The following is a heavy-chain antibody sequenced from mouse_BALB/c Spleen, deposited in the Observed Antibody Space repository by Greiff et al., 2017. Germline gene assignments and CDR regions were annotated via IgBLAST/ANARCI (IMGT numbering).Heavy chain of an antibody. CDR3: ARDYGSPYWYFGV. CDR1: GFNIKDTY. D-gene: IGHD1-1*01. CDR2: IDPANGNT. J-gene: IGHJ1*01. Sequence: EVQLQQSGAELVKPGASVKLSCTASGFNIKDTYMHWVKQRPEQGLEWIGRIDPANGNTKYDPKFQGKATITADTSSNTAYLQLSSLTSEDTAVYYCARDYGSPYWYFGVWGAGTTVTVSS. V-gene: IGHV14-3*02.